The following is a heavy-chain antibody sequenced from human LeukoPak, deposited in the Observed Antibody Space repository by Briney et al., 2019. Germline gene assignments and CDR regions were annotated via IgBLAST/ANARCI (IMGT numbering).Heavy chain of an antibody. CDR2: IRFDGSIK. V-gene: IGHV3-30*02. D-gene: IGHD4-17*01. CDR1: GFTFSSYG. J-gene: IGHJ6*03. CDR3: ARDRDDYGDYVGYYYMDV. Sequence: GALRLSCAASGFTFSSYGMHWVRQAPGKGLEWVAFIRFDGSIKYYAESVKGRFTISRDNAKNSLYLQMNSLRAEDTAVYYCARDRDDYGDYVGYYYMDVWGRGTTVTVSS.